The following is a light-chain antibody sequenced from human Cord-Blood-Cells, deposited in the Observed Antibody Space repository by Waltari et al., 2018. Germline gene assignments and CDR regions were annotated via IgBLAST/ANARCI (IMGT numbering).Light chain of an antibody. CDR1: SRDGRCYNY. CDR3: SSYTSSSTLV. J-gene: IGLJ2*01. V-gene: IGLV2-14*01. Sequence: QSALTPPASVSGSPGQSLTISCTGTSRDGRCYNYVYWYQQHPGKAPKLMIYEVSNRPSGVSNRFSGSKSGNPASLTISGLQAEDEADYYCSSYTSSSTLVFGGGTKLTVL. CDR2: EVS.